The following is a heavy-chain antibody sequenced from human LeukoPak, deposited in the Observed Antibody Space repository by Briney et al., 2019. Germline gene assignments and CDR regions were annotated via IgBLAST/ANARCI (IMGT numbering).Heavy chain of an antibody. V-gene: IGHV4-59*08. CDR3: ARHGAVRGVIRFDP. J-gene: IGHJ5*02. D-gene: IGHD3-10*01. CDR1: GGTISSYY. CDR2: IYYSGST. Sequence: SETLSLTCTVSGGTISSYYWSWIRQPPGKGLEWIGYIYYSGSTNYNPSLKSRVTISVDTSKNQFSLKLSSVTAADTAVYYCARHGAVRGVIRFDPWGQGTLVTVSS.